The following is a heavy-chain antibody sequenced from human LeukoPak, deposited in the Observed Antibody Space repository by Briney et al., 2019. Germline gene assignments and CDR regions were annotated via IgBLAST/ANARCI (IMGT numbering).Heavy chain of an antibody. CDR1: GYTFTGYY. V-gene: IGHV1-2*02. J-gene: IGHJ1*01. Sequence: GASVKVSCKASGYTFTGYYMHWVRQAPGQGLEWMGWINPNSGGTNIAQKFQGRVTLTRDTSISTAYMELSSLRSDDTAVYYCARAKLDDCGGVCDQYFQHWGQGTLVTVSS. CDR3: ARAKLDDCGGVCDQYFQH. D-gene: IGHD2-21*02. CDR2: INPNSGGT.